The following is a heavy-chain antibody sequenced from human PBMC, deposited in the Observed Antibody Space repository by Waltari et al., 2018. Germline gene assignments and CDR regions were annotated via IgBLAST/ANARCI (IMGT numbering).Heavy chain of an antibody. V-gene: IGHV4-34*02. CDR3: ARGGVPDYYGSGSPYRNWFDP. D-gene: IGHD3-10*01. CDR2: INNGGVT. J-gene: IGHJ5*02. CDR1: GGSFSRYH. Sequence: QVQLKQWGAGTLKPSDTLSLTCGVYGGSFSRYHWTWVRQSPGKGLEWIGEINNGGVTNYSPSLKSRVTISVDASKNQFSLFVRSVTAADTAVYYCARGGVPDYYGSGSPYRNWFDPWGQGTLVTVSS.